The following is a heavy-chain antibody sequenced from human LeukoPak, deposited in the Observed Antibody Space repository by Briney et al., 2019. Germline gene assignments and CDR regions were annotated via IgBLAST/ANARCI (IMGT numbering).Heavy chain of an antibody. J-gene: IGHJ3*02. CDR3: ARSSYYYDSSGYYGASDAFDI. Sequence: PGGSLRLSCAASGFTFSSYSMNWVRQAPGKGLEWVSSISSSSSYIYYADSVKGRFTISRDNAKNSLYLQMNSLRAEDTAVYYCARSSYYYDSSGYYGASDAFDIWGQGTMVTVSS. V-gene: IGHV3-21*01. D-gene: IGHD3-22*01. CDR2: ISSSSSYI. CDR1: GFTFSSYS.